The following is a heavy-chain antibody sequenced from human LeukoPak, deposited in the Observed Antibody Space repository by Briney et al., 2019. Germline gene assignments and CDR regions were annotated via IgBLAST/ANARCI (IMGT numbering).Heavy chain of an antibody. CDR1: GFTFSSYG. Sequence: PGGSLRLSCIASGFTFSSYGMSWVRQAPGKGPEWVSSISGSSDTTYDADSVKGRFTISRDNSKNTLYLQMNSLRDEDTAVYYCATTLRLGELSLRIFDYWGQGTLVTVTS. CDR3: ATTLRLGELSLRIFDY. CDR2: ISGSSDTT. V-gene: IGHV3-23*01. D-gene: IGHD3-16*02. J-gene: IGHJ4*02.